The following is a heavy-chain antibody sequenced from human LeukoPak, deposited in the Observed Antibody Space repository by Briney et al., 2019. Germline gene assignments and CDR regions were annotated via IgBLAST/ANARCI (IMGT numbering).Heavy chain of an antibody. CDR3: ARHAPGGWFDP. D-gene: IGHD3-10*01. V-gene: IGHV5-51*01. Sequence: GASVKVSCKASGYTFTSYWIGWVRQMPGKGLQWMGIIYPGDSDTRYSPSFQGQVTISADKSISTAYLQWSSLKASDTAMYYCARHAPGGWFDPWGQGTLVTVSS. CDR2: IYPGDSDT. J-gene: IGHJ5*02. CDR1: GYTFTSYW.